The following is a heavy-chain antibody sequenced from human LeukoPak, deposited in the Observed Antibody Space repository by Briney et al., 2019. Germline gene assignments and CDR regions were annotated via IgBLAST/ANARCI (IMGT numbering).Heavy chain of an antibody. CDR2: INSGGSYT. D-gene: IGHD3-22*01. Sequence: QLVESGGGLVQPGGSLRLSCAASGFTFRNYWMHWVRQDPGKGLVWVSAINSGGSYTGYAESVKGRFTISRDDAENTLYLQMNSLRVEDTAVYYCAKDRSHYDSGGYRNFDYWGQGTLVPVSS. CDR1: GFTFRNYW. J-gene: IGHJ4*02. CDR3: AKDRSHYDSGGYRNFDY. V-gene: IGHV3-74*01.